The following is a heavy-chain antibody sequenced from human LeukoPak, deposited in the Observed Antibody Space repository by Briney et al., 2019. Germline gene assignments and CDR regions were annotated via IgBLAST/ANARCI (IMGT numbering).Heavy chain of an antibody. J-gene: IGHJ4*02. CDR2: RSDGGRST. D-gene: IGHD1-14*01. CDR3: AKDAEGPLDY. Sequence: GGSLRLSCAASGFTFSSYGMSWVRQGPGKGLECVSARSDGGRSTYYADSVKGRFTISRDNSKNTLYLQMNSLRGEDTAVYYCAKDAEGPLDYWGQGTLVTVSS. V-gene: IGHV3-23*01. CDR1: GFTFSSYG.